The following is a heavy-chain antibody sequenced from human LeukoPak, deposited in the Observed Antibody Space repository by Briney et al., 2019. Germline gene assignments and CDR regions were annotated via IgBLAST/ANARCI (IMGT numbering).Heavy chain of an antibody. CDR2: IWYDGSNK. CDR3: AKEPYDSSGYYFFSTDY. D-gene: IGHD3-22*01. Sequence: GGSLRLSCAASGFTLSSYGMHWVRQAPGKGLEWVAVIWYDGSNKYYADSVKGRFTISRDNSKNTLYLQMNSLRAEDTAVYYCAKEPYDSSGYYFFSTDYWGQGTLVTVSS. V-gene: IGHV3-33*06. CDR1: GFTLSSYG. J-gene: IGHJ4*02.